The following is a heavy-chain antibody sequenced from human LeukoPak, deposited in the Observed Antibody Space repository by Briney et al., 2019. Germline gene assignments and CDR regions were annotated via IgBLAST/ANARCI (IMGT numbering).Heavy chain of an antibody. Sequence: GGSLRLSCAAPGFTFSSYWMSWVRQAPGKGLEWVANIKQDGSEKYYVDSVKGRFTISRDNAKNSLYLQMNSLRAEDTAVYYCARNDWYGPYDYWGQGTLVTVSS. CDR2: IKQDGSEK. V-gene: IGHV3-7*01. CDR1: GFTFSSYW. J-gene: IGHJ4*02. D-gene: IGHD1-1*01. CDR3: ARNDWYGPYDY.